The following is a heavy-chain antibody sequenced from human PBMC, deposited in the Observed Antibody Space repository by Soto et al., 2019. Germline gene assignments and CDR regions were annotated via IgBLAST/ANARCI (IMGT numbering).Heavy chain of an antibody. Sequence: QVQLVQSGAEVKKPGASVKVSCKASGYTFTSYAMHWVRQAPGQRLEWMGWINAGNGNTKYSQKFQGRVTITRDTSASTAYMELSSLRSEDTAVYYCAGGPRYCSSTSCYGGMDVWGQGTTVTVSS. J-gene: IGHJ6*02. CDR3: AGGPRYCSSTSCYGGMDV. CDR1: GYTFTSYA. CDR2: INAGNGNT. V-gene: IGHV1-3*01. D-gene: IGHD2-2*01.